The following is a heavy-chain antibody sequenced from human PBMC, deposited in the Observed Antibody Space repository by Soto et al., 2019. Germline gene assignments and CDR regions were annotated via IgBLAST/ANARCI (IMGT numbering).Heavy chain of an antibody. V-gene: IGHV1-2*04. CDR2: INPKSGGT. D-gene: IGHD2-8*01. J-gene: IGHJ6*02. CDR3: ARGDSTDCSNGVCSFFYNHDMDV. Sequence: ASVQVSCKASGYSFTDYHIHWVRQAPGQGLEWLGRINPKSGGTSTAQKFQGWVTMTTDTSISTASMELTRLTSDDTAIHYCARGDSTDCSNGVCSFFYNHDMDVWGQGTTVTVS. CDR1: GYSFTDYH.